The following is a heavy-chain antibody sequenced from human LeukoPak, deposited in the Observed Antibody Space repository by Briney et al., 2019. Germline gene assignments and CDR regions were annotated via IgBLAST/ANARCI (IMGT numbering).Heavy chain of an antibody. CDR1: GLSVSTRY. J-gene: IGHJ4*02. Sequence: GGALRLSCAASGLSVSTRYMTWVRQAPGRGLEWFSLIYSGGSTYYADSVKGRFTIYRDTSKNPLYLQMNSLRAEEPAVYYCASRPSGDYPYFDSWGQGTLVTVSS. V-gene: IGHV3-66*01. D-gene: IGHD4-17*01. CDR2: IYSGGST. CDR3: ASRPSGDYPYFDS.